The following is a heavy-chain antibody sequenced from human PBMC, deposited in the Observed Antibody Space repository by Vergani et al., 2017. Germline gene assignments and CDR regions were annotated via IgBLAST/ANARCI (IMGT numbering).Heavy chain of an antibody. Sequence: QVQLQESGPGLVKPSQTLSLICTVSGGSVSSGEYYWNWIRQPPGKGLEWIWYIYFNVNTYYNPSLKHRVTISSDTFKNHISLKHISVTAADTAIYYCDRVGLDWDEVSWGQGALVSVSP. J-gene: IGHJ5*02. D-gene: IGHD1-1*01. V-gene: IGHV4-30-4*08. CDR2: IYFNVNT. CDR3: DRVGLDWDEVS. CDR1: GGSVSSGEYY.